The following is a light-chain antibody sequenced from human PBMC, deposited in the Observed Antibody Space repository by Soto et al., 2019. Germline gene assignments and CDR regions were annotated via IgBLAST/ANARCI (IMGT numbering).Light chain of an antibody. CDR3: QVWDSSSDHLI. Sequence: SYELTQPPSVSVAPGKTARITCGGNNIGSKTVHWYQQKPGQAPVLVIYYDRDRPSGIPERFSGSNSGNTATLTISRVEAGDEADYCCQVWDSSSDHLIFGGGTKLTVL. J-gene: IGLJ2*01. CDR1: NIGSKT. CDR2: YDR. V-gene: IGLV3-21*04.